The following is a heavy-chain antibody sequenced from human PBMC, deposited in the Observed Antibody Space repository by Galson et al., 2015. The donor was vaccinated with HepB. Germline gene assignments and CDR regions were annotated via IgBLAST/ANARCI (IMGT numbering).Heavy chain of an antibody. CDR3: ASTDCSGGSCYKGAFDY. Sequence: SLRLSCAASGFTFSSYSMNWVRQAPGKGLEWVSYISSSSTIYYADSVKGRFTISRDNAKNSLYLQMNSLRDEDTAVYYCASTDCSGGSCYKGAFDYWGQGTLVTVSS. J-gene: IGHJ4*02. V-gene: IGHV3-48*02. CDR2: ISSSSTI. D-gene: IGHD2-15*01. CDR1: GFTFSSYS.